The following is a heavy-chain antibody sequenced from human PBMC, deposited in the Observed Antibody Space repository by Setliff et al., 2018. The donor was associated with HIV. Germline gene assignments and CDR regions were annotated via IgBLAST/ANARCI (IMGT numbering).Heavy chain of an antibody. D-gene: IGHD4-4*01. J-gene: IGHJ3*01. CDR2: IYTSGST. Sequence: PSETLSLTCIVSSGSIHSGSYYWSWIRQPVGKGLEWIGRIYTSGSTDYNPSLKSRVAISVDTSKNHFSLNLTSVTAADTAIYFCARVGGKGYSNFLDSWGQGTMVT. V-gene: IGHV4-61*02. CDR1: SGSIHSGSYY. CDR3: ARVGGKGYSNFLDS.